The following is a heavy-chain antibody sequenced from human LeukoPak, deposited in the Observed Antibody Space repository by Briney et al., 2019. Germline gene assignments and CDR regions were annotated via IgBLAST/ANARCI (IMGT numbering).Heavy chain of an antibody. J-gene: IGHJ4*02. V-gene: IGHV4-34*01. CDR1: GGSFSGYY. CDR2: INHSGST. Sequence: PSETLSLTCAVYGGSFSGYYWSWIRQPPGKGLEWIGEINHSGSTNYNPSLKSRVTISVDTSKNQFSLKLSSVTAADTAVYYCASWSCSSGTCYLGFWYWGQGTLVTVSS. CDR3: ASWSCSSGTCYLGFWY. D-gene: IGHD2-15*01.